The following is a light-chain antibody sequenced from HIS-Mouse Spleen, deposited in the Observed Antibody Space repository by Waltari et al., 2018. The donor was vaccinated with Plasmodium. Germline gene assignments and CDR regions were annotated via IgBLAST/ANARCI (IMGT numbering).Light chain of an antibody. CDR2: DVS. CDR3: CSYAGSYTWV. V-gene: IGLV2-11*01. CDR1: SSDVGCYNY. J-gene: IGLJ3*02. Sequence: QSALTQPRSVSGSPGQSVTISCTGTSSDVGCYNYVSWYHQHPGKAPKLMIYDVSKRPAGVPDRFSGSKSGNTASLTSSGLQAEDEADYYCCSYAGSYTWVFGGGTKLTVL.